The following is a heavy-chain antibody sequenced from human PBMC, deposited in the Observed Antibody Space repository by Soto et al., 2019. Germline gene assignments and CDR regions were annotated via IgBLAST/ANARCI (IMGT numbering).Heavy chain of an antibody. CDR1: GFTFSSYS. Sequence: YLRLSCAASGFTFSSYSMTWVRQAPGKGLEWVAHITTSGGTTYYADSVKGRFTISRDNSKNTLYLQMNSLRAEDTAVYYCARERGYSGPPTTFDSCGKGHLVTVSS. D-gene: IGHD1-26*01. CDR3: ARERGYSGPPTTFDS. V-gene: IGHV3-23*01. J-gene: IGHJ4*02. CDR2: ITTSGGTT.